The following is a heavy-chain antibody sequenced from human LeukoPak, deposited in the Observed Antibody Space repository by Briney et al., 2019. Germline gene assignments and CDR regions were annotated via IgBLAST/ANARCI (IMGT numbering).Heavy chain of an antibody. CDR1: GFTFSSYS. CDR3: ARDSDGVAGTTSYFQH. J-gene: IGHJ1*01. V-gene: IGHV3-21*01. D-gene: IGHD6-19*01. CDR2: ISTSSSYI. Sequence: GGSLRLSCAASGFTFSSYSMNWVRQAPGKGLEWVSSISTSSSYIYYADSLEGRFTISRDNAKKSLYLQMNSLRAEDTAVYYCARDSDGVAGTTSYFQHWGQGTMVTVSS.